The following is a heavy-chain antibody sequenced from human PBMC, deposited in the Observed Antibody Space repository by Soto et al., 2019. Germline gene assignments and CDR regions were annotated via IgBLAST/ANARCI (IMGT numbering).Heavy chain of an antibody. J-gene: IGHJ4*02. CDR2: INSDGSST. Sequence: EVQLVESGGGLVQPGGSLRLSCAASGFTFSSYWMHWVRQAPGKGLVWVSRINSDGSSTIYADSVKGRFTISRDNAKNTLYLQMNSLRAEDTAVYYCARPTSLGGNPFDYWGQGTLVAVSS. D-gene: IGHD2-15*01. V-gene: IGHV3-74*01. CDR1: GFTFSSYW. CDR3: ARPTSLGGNPFDY.